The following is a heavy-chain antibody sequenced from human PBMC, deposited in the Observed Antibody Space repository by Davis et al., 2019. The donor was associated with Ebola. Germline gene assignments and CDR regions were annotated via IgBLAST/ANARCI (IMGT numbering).Heavy chain of an antibody. CDR2: IYYSGST. Sequence: PSETLSLTCAVSGGSFSGYYWSWIRQPPGKGLEWIGYIYYSGSTNYNPSLKSRVTISVDTSKNQFSLKLSSVTAADTAVYYCASEAVAGKIDYWGQGTLVTVSS. CDR3: ASEAVAGKIDY. V-gene: IGHV4-59*01. CDR1: GGSFSGYY. J-gene: IGHJ4*02. D-gene: IGHD6-19*01.